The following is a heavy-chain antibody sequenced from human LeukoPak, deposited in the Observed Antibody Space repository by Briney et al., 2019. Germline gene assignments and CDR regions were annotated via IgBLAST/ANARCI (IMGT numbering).Heavy chain of an antibody. J-gene: IGHJ5*02. CDR2: IGHSGGT. V-gene: IGHV4-34*01. Sequence: SETLSLTCAVYGGSFSDYYWNWIRQLPGKGLEWIGEIGHSGGTNYNPSLKSRVTISLDTSKNQFSLQLSSVTAADTAVYYCARGRKDVVVVVAATGRWFDPWGQGTLVTVSS. CDR1: GGSFSDYY. D-gene: IGHD2-15*01. CDR3: ARGRKDVVVVVAATGRWFDP.